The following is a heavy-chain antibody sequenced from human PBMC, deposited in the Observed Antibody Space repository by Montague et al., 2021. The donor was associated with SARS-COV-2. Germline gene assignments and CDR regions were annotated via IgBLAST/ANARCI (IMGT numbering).Heavy chain of an antibody. J-gene: IGHJ4*02. CDR2: IYYSGST. V-gene: IGHV4-39*07. CDR3: ARGSRRTWIQLWVRYGLDY. CDR1: GGSISSSSYY. D-gene: IGHD5-18*01. Sequence: SETLSLTCTVSGGSISSSSYYWGWIRQPPGKGLEWIGSIYYSGSTYYNPSLKSRVTISVDTSKNQFSLKLSSVTAADTAVYYCARGSRRTWIQLWVRYGLDYWGQGTLVAVSS.